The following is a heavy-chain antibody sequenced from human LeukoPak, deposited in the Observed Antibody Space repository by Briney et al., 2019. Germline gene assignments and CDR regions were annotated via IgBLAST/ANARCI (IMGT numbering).Heavy chain of an antibody. CDR2: IIPIFGTA. J-gene: IGHJ3*02. CDR3: ARDQGGSAAIDI. CDR1: GGTFSTYA. D-gene: IGHD1-26*01. V-gene: IGHV1-69*13. Sequence: SVNVSSKASGGTFSTYAISWVRQDPGQGLEWMGGIIPIFGTANYAQKFQGRVTITADESTSTAYMELSSLRSEDTAVYYCARDQGGSAAIDIWGQGTMVTVSS.